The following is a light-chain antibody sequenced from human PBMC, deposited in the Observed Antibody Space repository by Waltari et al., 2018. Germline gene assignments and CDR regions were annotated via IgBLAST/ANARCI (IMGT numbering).Light chain of an antibody. CDR2: NFS. J-gene: IGLJ2*01. V-gene: IGLV2-14*03. CDR3: SSFSSGSTPVV. Sequence: QSVLTQPASVSGSPGQSITISCTGTSSDVGSYNFVSWYQQHPGNAPKLCIFNFSNRPSGVSNRFSGSKSGNTASLTISGLQAEDEADFYCSSFSSGSTPVVFGGGTMLTVL. CDR1: SSDVGSYNF.